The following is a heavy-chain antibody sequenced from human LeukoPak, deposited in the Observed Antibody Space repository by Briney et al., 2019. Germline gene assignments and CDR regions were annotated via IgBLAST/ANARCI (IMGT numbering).Heavy chain of an antibody. CDR3: AKDQLDRAWIQLWSDIDY. V-gene: IGHV3-23*01. Sequence: GVSLRLSCAASGFTFSSYAMSWVRQAPGKGLEWVSAISGSGGSTYYADSVKGRFTISRDNSKNTLYLQMNSLRAEDTAVYYCAKDQLDRAWIQLWSDIDYWGQGTLVTVSS. J-gene: IGHJ4*02. CDR1: GFTFSSYA. D-gene: IGHD5-18*01. CDR2: ISGSGGST.